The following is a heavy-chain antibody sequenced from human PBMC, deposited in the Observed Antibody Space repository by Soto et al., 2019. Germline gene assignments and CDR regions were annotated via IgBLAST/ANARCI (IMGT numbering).Heavy chain of an antibody. D-gene: IGHD3-16*01. CDR2: INAGNANT. J-gene: IGHJ4*02. CDR3: ARGLNVYYFDY. CDR1: GYTFTSYS. V-gene: IGHV1-3*01. Sequence: GASVKVSCKASGYTFTSYSMHWVRQAPGQRLEWMGWINAGNANTKYSQKFQGRVTITRDTSASTAYMELSSLRSEDTAVYYCARGLNVYYFDYWGQGTLVTV.